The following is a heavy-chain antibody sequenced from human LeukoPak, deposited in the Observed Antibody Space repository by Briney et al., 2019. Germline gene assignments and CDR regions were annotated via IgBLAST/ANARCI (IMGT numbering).Heavy chain of an antibody. Sequence: SETLSLTCTVSGGSLSSYYWSWIRQPAGKGLEWIGRIYTSGSTNYNPSLKSRVTMSVDTSKNQFSLKLSSVTAADTAVYYCARELADYDAFDIWGQGTMVTVSS. CDR3: ARELADYDAFDI. V-gene: IGHV4-4*07. D-gene: IGHD3-16*01. CDR1: GGSLSSYY. CDR2: IYTSGST. J-gene: IGHJ3*02.